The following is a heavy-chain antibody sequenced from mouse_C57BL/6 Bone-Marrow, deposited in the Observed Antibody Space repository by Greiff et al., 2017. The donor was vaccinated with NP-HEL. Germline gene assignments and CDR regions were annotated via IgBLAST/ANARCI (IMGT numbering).Heavy chain of an antibody. D-gene: IGHD1-1*01. V-gene: IGHV1-62-2*01. Sequence: QVHVKQSGAELVKPGASVKLSCKASGYTFTEYTIHWVKQRSGQGLEWIGWFYPGSGSITYNEKFKDKATLTADKSSSTVYMELSRLTSEDSAVYFCARHVPYYYGSSCLDYWGQGTSVTVSA. CDR3: ARHVPYYYGSSCLDY. J-gene: IGHJ4*01. CDR1: GYTFTEYT. CDR2: FYPGSGSI.